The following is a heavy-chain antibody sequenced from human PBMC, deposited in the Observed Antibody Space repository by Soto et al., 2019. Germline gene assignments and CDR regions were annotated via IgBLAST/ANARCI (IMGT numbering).Heavy chain of an antibody. V-gene: IGHV3-48*01. J-gene: IGHJ2*01. D-gene: IGHD4-17*01. CDR2: ISSSSSTI. Sequence: GGSLRLSCAASGFTFSSYSMNWVRQAPGKGLEWVSYISSSSSTIYYADSVKGRFTISRDNAKNSLYLQMNSLRAEDTAVYYCASFDGDYVLWYFDLWGRGTLVTVSS. CDR1: GFTFSSYS. CDR3: ASFDGDYVLWYFDL.